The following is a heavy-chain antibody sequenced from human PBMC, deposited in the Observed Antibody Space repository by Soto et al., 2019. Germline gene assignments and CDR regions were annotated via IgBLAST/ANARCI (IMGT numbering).Heavy chain of an antibody. J-gene: IGHJ5*02. D-gene: IGHD6-13*01. CDR2: IYYSGST. V-gene: IGHV4-31*03. Sequence: SETLSLTCTVSGGSTSSGGYYWSWIRQHPGKGLEWIGYIYYSGSTYYNPSLKSRVTISVDTSKNQFSLRLSSVTAADTAVYYCAREVLAAGGPNWFDPWGQGTLVTVSS. CDR3: AREVLAAGGPNWFDP. CDR1: GGSTSSGGYY.